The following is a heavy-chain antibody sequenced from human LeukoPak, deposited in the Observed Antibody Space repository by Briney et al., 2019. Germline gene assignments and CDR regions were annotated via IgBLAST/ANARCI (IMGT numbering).Heavy chain of an antibody. CDR2: INHSGST. V-gene: IGHV4-34*01. CDR1: GGSFSGYH. D-gene: IGHD2-15*01. J-gene: IGHJ4*02. CDR3: ARVGCSGGTCYSRDFDF. Sequence: SETLSLTCAVYGGSFSGYHGSWIRQPPGKGLEWIAEINHSGSTNYNPSLKSRVTISVDMSKNQFSLNLSSVTAADTAVYYCARVGCSGGTCYSRDFDFWGQGTLVTVSS.